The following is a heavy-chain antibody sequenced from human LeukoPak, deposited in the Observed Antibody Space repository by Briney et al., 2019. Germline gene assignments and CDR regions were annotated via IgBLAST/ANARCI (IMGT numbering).Heavy chain of an antibody. Sequence: TASETLSLTCTVSGYSISSGYYWGWIRQPPGKGLAWIGTIYHSGSTYYNPSLKSRVTISVDTSKNQFSLKLSSVTAADTAVYYCAREREYYYDSSGYYIEGSDAFDIWGQGTMVTVSS. CDR2: IYHSGST. CDR1: GYSISSGYY. V-gene: IGHV4-38-2*02. J-gene: IGHJ3*02. CDR3: AREREYYYDSSGYYIEGSDAFDI. D-gene: IGHD3-22*01.